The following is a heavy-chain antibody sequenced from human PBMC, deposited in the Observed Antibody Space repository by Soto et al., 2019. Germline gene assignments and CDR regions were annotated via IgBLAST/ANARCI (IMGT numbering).Heavy chain of an antibody. Sequence: QVQLVQSGAEEKKPGASVKVSCKASGYTFTSYAMHWVRQAPGQRLEWMGWINAGNGNTKNSQKFQGRVTITRDTSASTAYMELSSMRSEDTAVYYCARAWGVVTAPDYWGQGTLVTVSS. V-gene: IGHV1-3*05. CDR2: INAGNGNT. CDR1: GYTFTSYA. J-gene: IGHJ4*02. CDR3: ARAWGVVTAPDY. D-gene: IGHD2-21*02.